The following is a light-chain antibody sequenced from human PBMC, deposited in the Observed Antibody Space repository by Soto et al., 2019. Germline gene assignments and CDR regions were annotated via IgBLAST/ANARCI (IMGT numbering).Light chain of an antibody. J-gene: IGLJ3*02. CDR3: SAYTARSTLV. Sequence: QSALTQPASVSGSAGQSITISCSGTMRDVGAYNLVSWYQQHPGTAPKLIIYEVRNRPSGISSRFSGPRSGNTASLTISGLQSEDEGDYYCSAYTARSTLVFGGGTKVNVL. CDR1: MRDVGAYNL. CDR2: EVR. V-gene: IGLV2-14*01.